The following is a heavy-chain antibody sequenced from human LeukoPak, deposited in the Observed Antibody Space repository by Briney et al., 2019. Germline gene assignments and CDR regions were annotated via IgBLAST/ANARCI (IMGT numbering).Heavy chain of an antibody. V-gene: IGHV3-23*01. J-gene: IGHJ4*02. CDR1: GFIFRNYA. CDR3: TTVTGVGGARR. Sequence: GGSLRLSCAASGFIFRNYAMNWVRQAPGKGLEWVSGMTSSGGNTFYADSVKGRFTMSRDNSKNTLYLQMNSLRAEDTAVYYCTTVTGVGGARRGGQGTLVTVSS. CDR2: MTSSGGNT. D-gene: IGHD1-26*01.